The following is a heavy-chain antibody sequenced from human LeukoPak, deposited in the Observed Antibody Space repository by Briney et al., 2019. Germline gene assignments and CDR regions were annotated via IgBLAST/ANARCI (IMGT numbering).Heavy chain of an antibody. CDR2: IYTSGST. CDR3: ARQGRDGYNWPFDY. J-gene: IGHJ4*02. D-gene: IGHD5-24*01. V-gene: IGHV4-4*09. CDR1: GGSISSYY. Sequence: SETLSLTCIVSGGSISSYYWSWIRQPPGKGLEWIGYIYTSGSTNYNPSLKSRVTISVDTSKNQFSLKLSSVTAAVTAVYYCARQGRDGYNWPFDYWGQGTLVTVSS.